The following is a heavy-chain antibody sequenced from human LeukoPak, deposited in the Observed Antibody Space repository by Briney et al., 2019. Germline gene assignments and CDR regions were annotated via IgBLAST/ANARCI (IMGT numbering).Heavy chain of an antibody. CDR1: GFTFTNYA. Sequence: GGSLRLSCAASGFTFTNYAMSWVRQAPGKGLEWVSAVSGSGGSTYYADSVKGRFTISRDNSKNTLYLQMNSLRAEDTAVYYCAKERGYSYGSFDYWGQGTLVTVSS. J-gene: IGHJ4*02. CDR2: VSGSGGST. CDR3: AKERGYSYGSFDY. V-gene: IGHV3-23*01. D-gene: IGHD5-18*01.